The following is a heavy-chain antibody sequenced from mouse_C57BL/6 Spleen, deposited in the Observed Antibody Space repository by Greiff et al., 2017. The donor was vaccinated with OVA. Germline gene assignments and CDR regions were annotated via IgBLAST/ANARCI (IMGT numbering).Heavy chain of an antibody. Sequence: EVQLQESGPGLVKPSQSLSLTCSVTGYSITSGYYWNWIRQFPGNKLEWMGYISYDGSNNYNPSLKNRISITRYTSKNQFFLKLNSVTTEDTATYYCAREEDYGSYAMDYWGQGTSVTVSS. D-gene: IGHD2-4*01. CDR2: ISYDGSN. J-gene: IGHJ4*01. CDR3: AREEDYGSYAMDY. CDR1: GYSITSGYY. V-gene: IGHV3-6*01.